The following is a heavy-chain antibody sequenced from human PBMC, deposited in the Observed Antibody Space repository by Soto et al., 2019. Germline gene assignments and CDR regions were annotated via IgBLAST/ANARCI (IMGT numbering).Heavy chain of an antibody. CDR3: VSPYNFYFMDV. CDR2: VSHRGST. V-gene: IGHV4-39*02. Sequence: QLQLQESGPGLVKPSETLSLTCTVSGGSISSSSFYWGWVRQPPGKGVEWIGSVSHRGSTYYNPSLTSRVTISVDTSKNHFSLKLNSVTAADTAVYYCVSPYNFYFMDVWGKGTPVTVSS. J-gene: IGHJ6*03. CDR1: GGSISSSSFY. D-gene: IGHD3-16*01.